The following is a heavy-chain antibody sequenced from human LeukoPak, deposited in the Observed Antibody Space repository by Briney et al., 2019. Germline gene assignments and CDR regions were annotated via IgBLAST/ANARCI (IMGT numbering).Heavy chain of an antibody. CDR1: GFTVSSNY. CDR3: AKDDSSGYYYPFDY. CDR2: ISGSGGST. J-gene: IGHJ4*02. V-gene: IGHV3-23*01. Sequence: SGGSLRLSCAASGFTVSSNYMSWVRQAPGKGLEWVSAISGSGGSTYYADSVKGRFTISRDNSKNTPYLQMNSLRAEDTAVYYCAKDDSSGYYYPFDYWGQGTLVTVSS. D-gene: IGHD3-22*01.